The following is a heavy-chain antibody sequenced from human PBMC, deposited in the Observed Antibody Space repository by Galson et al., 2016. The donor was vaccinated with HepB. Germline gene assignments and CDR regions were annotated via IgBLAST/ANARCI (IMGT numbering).Heavy chain of an antibody. J-gene: IGHJ2*01. CDR3: ARVDGLWSGTPSYWYFDL. CDR2: VYHTGST. CDR1: GDSMSTNW. V-gene: IGHV4-4*02. Sequence: SETLSLTCTVSGDSMSTNWWSWVRQPPGMGPEWIGEVYHTGSTNYKSSLKSRATISMDMSKNQLSLELTSVTAADTAVYYCARVDGLWSGTPSYWYFDLWGRGTLVTGSS. D-gene: IGHD3-3*01.